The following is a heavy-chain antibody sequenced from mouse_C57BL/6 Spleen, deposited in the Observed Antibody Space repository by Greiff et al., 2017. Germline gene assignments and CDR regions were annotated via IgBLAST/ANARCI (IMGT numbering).Heavy chain of an antibody. V-gene: IGHV1-82*01. CDR2: IYPGDGDT. CDR1: GYAFSSSW. CDR3: AREALITTGPARYFDV. D-gene: IGHD1-1*01. J-gene: IGHJ1*03. Sequence: QVQLQQSGPELVKPGASVKISCKASGYAFSSSWMNWVKQRPGKGLEWIGRIYPGDGDTNYNGKFKGKATLTADKSSSTAYMQLSSLTSEDSAVYFCAREALITTGPARYFDVWGTGTTVTVSS.